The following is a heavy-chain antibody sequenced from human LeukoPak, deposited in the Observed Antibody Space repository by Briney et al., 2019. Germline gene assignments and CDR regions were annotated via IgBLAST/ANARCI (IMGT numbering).Heavy chain of an antibody. CDR2: INPDSGHA. D-gene: IGHD4-17*01. Sequence: ASVKVSCKTSGYTSDFMKYGVAWVRQAPGQGLEWMGWINPDSGHANYAQKFQGRVTMTTHTSTTTAYMELSSLRSEDTAVYYCATEGYGDYAWFDPWGQGTLVTVSS. V-gene: IGHV1-18*01. CDR3: ATEGYGDYAWFDP. J-gene: IGHJ5*02. CDR1: GYTSDFMKYG.